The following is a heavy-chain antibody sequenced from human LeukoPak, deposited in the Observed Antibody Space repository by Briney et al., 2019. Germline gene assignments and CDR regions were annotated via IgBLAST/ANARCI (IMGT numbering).Heavy chain of an antibody. J-gene: IGHJ3*01. CDR1: GFTLSTYW. CDR3: ATSQTTSGRYGNAFDV. CDR2: IKQDGGEK. D-gene: IGHD6-19*01. V-gene: IGHV3-7*01. Sequence: PGGSLRLSCAASGFTLSTYWMSWVRQAPGKGLEWVANIKQDGGEKYYVDSVKGRFTISRDIPKNSLYLQMNSLRGEDTAVYYCATSQTTSGRYGNAFDVWGQGTMVIVSS.